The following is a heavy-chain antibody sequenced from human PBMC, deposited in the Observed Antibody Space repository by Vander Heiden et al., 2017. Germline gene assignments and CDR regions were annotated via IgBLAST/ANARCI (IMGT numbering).Heavy chain of an antibody. CDR3: ARSSSSLKPYYYGMDV. V-gene: IGHV3-11*01. CDR2: ISGGGSTI. Sequence: QVQLVESGGGLVKTGGSLRLSCAASGFTFSDYYMTWFRQDPGKGLEWVSYISGGGSTIYYADSVKGRLTISRDNAKNSLYLQMNSLRAEDTAVYFCARSSSSLKPYYYGMDVWGQGTTVTVSS. D-gene: IGHD6-6*01. J-gene: IGHJ6*02. CDR1: GFTFSDYY.